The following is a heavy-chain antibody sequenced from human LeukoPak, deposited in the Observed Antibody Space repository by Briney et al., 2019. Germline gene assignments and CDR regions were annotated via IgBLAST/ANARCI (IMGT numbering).Heavy chain of an antibody. V-gene: IGHV4-31*03. Sequence: SQTLSLTCTVSGGSLSSGDHYWNWIRQYPGKGLEWIGYIYYTGSTSYSPSLKSRVSISRDTSKNQFSLNLHSVTAADTAVYYCARLDTALDYWGQGTLVTVSS. CDR1: GGSLSSGDHY. CDR2: IYYTGST. D-gene: IGHD5-18*01. CDR3: ARLDTALDY. J-gene: IGHJ4*02.